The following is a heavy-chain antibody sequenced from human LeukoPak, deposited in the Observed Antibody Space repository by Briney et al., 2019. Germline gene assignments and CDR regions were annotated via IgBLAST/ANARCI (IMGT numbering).Heavy chain of an antibody. CDR2: INHSGST. CDR3: ARVKFLAVYYFDY. D-gene: IGHD2-21*01. Sequence: PSETLSLTCAVYGGSFSGYYWSWIRQPPGKGLEWIGEINHSGSTNYNPSLKSRVTISVDTSKNQFSLKLSSVTAADTAVYYCARVKFLAVYYFDYWGQGTLVTVSS. CDR1: GGSFSGYY. V-gene: IGHV4-34*01. J-gene: IGHJ4*02.